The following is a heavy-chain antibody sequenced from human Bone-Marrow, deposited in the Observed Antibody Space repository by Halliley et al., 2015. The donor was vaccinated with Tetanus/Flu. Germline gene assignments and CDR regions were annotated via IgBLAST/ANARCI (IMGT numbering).Heavy chain of an antibody. V-gene: IGHV3-21*01. CDR2: ISNSAGYI. D-gene: IGHD3-10*01. J-gene: IGHJ4*02. CDR3: AREFPVYVDSVTVYYLDY. Sequence: SISNSAGYIYYADSVKGRFSISRDNAKKSVYLQMNSLRAEDTAVYYCAREFPVYVDSVTVYYLDYWGQGSLVTVSS.